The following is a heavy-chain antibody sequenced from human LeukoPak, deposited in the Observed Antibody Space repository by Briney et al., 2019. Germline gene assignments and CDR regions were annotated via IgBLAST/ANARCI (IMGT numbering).Heavy chain of an antibody. J-gene: IGHJ5*02. Sequence: GASVKVSCKASGYTFTGYYMHWVRQAPGQGLEWMGWINPNSGGTNYAQKFQGRVTMTRDTSISTAYMELSRLRSDDTAVYYCARPPFVAAAGTPNWFDPWGQGTLVTVSS. D-gene: IGHD6-13*01. CDR2: INPNSGGT. CDR3: ARPPFVAAAGTPNWFDP. V-gene: IGHV1-2*02. CDR1: GYTFTGYY.